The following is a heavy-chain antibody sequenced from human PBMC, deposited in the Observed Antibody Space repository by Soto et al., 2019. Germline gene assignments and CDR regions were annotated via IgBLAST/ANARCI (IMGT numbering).Heavy chain of an antibody. CDR3: AREHSGYDLGLGY. J-gene: IGHJ4*02. V-gene: IGHV3-53*01. CDR2: LYGGGRT. Sequence: GGSLRLSCVCSGFTGSSSYISWVRQAPGKGLECVSVLYGGGRTFYADSVKGRFTISRDNSRNTLYLQMNSLRADDTAVYYCAREHSGYDLGLGYWGQGTLVTVSS. D-gene: IGHD5-12*01. CDR1: GFTGSSSY.